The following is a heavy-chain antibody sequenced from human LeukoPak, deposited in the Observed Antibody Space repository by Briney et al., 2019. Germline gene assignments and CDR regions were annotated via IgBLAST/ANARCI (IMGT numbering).Heavy chain of an antibody. V-gene: IGHV1-2*02. CDR2: INPNSGGT. CDR1: GYTFTGYY. D-gene: IGHD3-10*01. J-gene: IGHJ3*02. Sequence: GASVKVSCKASGYTFTGYYMHWVRQAPGQGLEWMGWINPNSGGTNYAQDFQGRVTLTRDTSISTAYMELSRLRSDDTAMYYCARNLCFGESTDAFNIWGQGTMVTVSS. CDR3: ARNLCFGESTDAFNI.